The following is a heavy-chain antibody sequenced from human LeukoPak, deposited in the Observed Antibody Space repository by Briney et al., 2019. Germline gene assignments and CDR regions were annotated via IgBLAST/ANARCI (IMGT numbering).Heavy chain of an antibody. V-gene: IGHV4-59*12. CDR2: IYYSGST. Sequence: SKTLSLTCTVSGGSISSYYWSWIRQPPGKGLEWIGYIYYSGSTNYNPSLKSRVTISVDTSKNQFSLKLSSVTAADTAVYYCARVRRAARFDYWGQGTLVTVSS. CDR1: GGSISSYY. J-gene: IGHJ4*02. D-gene: IGHD6-6*01. CDR3: ARVRRAARFDY.